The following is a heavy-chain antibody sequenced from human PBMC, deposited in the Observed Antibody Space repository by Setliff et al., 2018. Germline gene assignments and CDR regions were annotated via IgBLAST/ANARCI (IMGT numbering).Heavy chain of an antibody. Sequence: ASVKVSCKASGYTFTSYYIHWVRQAPGQGLEWMGVINPKNGGATYPQNLQGRVTMTRDTSMSTVYMELSSLRFEDTVVYYCARERAGGRGFTFGAIYYYYGMDVWGQGTTVTVSS. J-gene: IGHJ6*02. CDR3: ARERAGGRGFTFGAIYYYYGMDV. CDR2: INPKNGGA. D-gene: IGHD3-16*01. V-gene: IGHV1-46*01. CDR1: GYTFTSYY.